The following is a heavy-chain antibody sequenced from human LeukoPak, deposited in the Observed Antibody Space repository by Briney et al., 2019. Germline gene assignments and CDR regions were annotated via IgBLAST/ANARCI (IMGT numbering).Heavy chain of an antibody. CDR1: GFIFSSYS. J-gene: IGHJ3*02. Sequence: GGSLRLSCAASGFIFSSYSMHWVRQAPGKGLQWVAFIWYDRSNKYYADSVKGRFTISRDNSKNTLYLQMNSLRAEDTAVYYCAKVPQKLPGDDAFDIWGRGKMVTVSS. D-gene: IGHD3-10*01. CDR3: AKVPQKLPGDDAFDI. V-gene: IGHV3-30*02. CDR2: IWYDRSNK.